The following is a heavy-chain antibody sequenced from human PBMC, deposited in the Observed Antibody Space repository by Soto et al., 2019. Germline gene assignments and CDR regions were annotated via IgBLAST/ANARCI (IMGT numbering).Heavy chain of an antibody. CDR1: GYTFTSYA. J-gene: IGHJ3*02. D-gene: IGHD6-19*01. CDR3: ASLPYSSGWYDAFDI. V-gene: IGHV1-3*01. Sequence: GASVKVSCKAPGYTFTSYAMHWVRQAPGQRLEWMGWINAGNGNTKYSQKFQGRVTITRDTSASTAYMELSSLRSEDTAVYYCASLPYSSGWYDAFDIWGQGTMVTVSS. CDR2: INAGNGNT.